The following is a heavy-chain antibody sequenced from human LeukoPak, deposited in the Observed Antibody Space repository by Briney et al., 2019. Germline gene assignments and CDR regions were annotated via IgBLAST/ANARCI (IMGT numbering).Heavy chain of an antibody. CDR1: GYTFTGYY. V-gene: IGHV1-2*02. Sequence: ASVKVSCKASGYTFTGYYINWVRQAPGQGLEWMGWINPNSGGTDYAQKFQGRVTMTRNTSISTAYMELSRLRSDDTAVYYCARRNYDFWTGPPPYYYYYMDVWGKGTTVTVSS. CDR2: INPNSGGT. J-gene: IGHJ6*03. D-gene: IGHD3-3*01. CDR3: ARRNYDFWTGPPPYYYYYMDV.